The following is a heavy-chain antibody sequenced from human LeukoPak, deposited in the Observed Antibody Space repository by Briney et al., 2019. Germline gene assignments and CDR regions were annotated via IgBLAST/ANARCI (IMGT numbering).Heavy chain of an antibody. CDR2: IYTSGST. CDR3: AREGYYGSGSYYHLDY. Sequence: KPSETLSLTCTVSGGSISSYYWSWIRQPAGKGLEWIGRIYTSGSTNYNPSLKSRVTMSVDTSKNQFSLKLSSVTAADTAVYYCAREGYYGSGSYYHLDYWGQGSLVTVSS. D-gene: IGHD3-10*01. CDR1: GGSISSYY. V-gene: IGHV4-4*07. J-gene: IGHJ4*02.